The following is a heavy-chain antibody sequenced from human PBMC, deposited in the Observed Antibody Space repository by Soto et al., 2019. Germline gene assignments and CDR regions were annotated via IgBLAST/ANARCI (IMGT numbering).Heavy chain of an antibody. V-gene: IGHV3-15*01. D-gene: IGHD3-3*01. CDR3: TTDKLEYYDDSYGRGNWFDP. Sequence: GGSLRLSCAASGFTFSNAWMSWVRQAPGKGLEWVGRIKSNTDGGTTDYAAPVKGRFTISRDDSKNTLYLQMNSLKTEDTAVYYCTTDKLEYYDDSYGRGNWFDPWGQGTLVTVSS. CDR1: GFTFSNAW. J-gene: IGHJ5*02. CDR2: IKSNTDGGTT.